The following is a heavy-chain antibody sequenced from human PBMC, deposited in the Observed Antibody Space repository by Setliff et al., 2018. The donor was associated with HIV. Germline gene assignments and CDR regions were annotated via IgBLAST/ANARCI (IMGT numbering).Heavy chain of an antibody. D-gene: IGHD6-19*01. CDR1: GYTFTYYA. V-gene: IGHV1-3*01. CDR2: INAGSGKT. Sequence: ASVKVSCKASGYTFTYYAIHWVRQAPGQRLEWMGWINAGSGKTKYSQKFQGRVTITRDTYARTVYMDLVSLISEDTAVYYCARDIGGWSETETEYFQYWGQGTLVTVSS. CDR3: ARDIGGWSETETEYFQY. J-gene: IGHJ1*01.